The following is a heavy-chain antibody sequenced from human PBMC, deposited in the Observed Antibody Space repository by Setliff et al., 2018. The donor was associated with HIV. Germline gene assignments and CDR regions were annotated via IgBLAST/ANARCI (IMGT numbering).Heavy chain of an antibody. V-gene: IGHV4-34*01. CDR2: INHSRRT. J-gene: IGHJ6*03. CDR3: ARGFSGDYLFTGYLDV. D-gene: IGHD3-22*01. Sequence: SETLSLTCAVYGGSFSGFYWNWIRQAPGKGLEWIGEINHSRRTKYNPSLKSRVTISVDTSKNQFSPKLSSVTAADTAFYYCARGFSGDYLFTGYLDVWGKGTTVTVSS. CDR1: GGSFSGFY.